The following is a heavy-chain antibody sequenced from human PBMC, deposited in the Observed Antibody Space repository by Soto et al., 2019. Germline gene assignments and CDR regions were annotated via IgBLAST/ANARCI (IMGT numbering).Heavy chain of an antibody. CDR2: ISSSSSYI. CDR3: ARSRSYYDILTGYTTEKFDY. CDR1: GFTFSSYS. D-gene: IGHD3-9*01. V-gene: IGHV3-21*01. Sequence: GGSLRLSCAASGFTFSSYSMNWVRQAPGKGLEWFSSISSSSSYIYYADSVKGRFTISRDNAKNSLYLQMNSLRAEDTAVYYCARSRSYYDILTGYTTEKFDYWGQGTLVTVSS. J-gene: IGHJ4*02.